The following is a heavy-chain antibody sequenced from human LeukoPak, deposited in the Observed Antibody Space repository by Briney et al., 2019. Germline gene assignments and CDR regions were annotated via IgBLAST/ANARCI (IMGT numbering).Heavy chain of an antibody. Sequence: SETLSLTCTVSGYSISSGYYWGWLRQPPGKRLEWIGSIYHSGSTYYTPSLKSRVTISVDTSKNQFSLKLSSVTAADTALYYCARESDRYCSSTSCPNWYDPWGQGTLVTVSS. D-gene: IGHD2-2*01. V-gene: IGHV4-38-2*02. CDR1: GYSISSGYY. J-gene: IGHJ5*02. CDR2: IYHSGST. CDR3: ARESDRYCSSTSCPNWYDP.